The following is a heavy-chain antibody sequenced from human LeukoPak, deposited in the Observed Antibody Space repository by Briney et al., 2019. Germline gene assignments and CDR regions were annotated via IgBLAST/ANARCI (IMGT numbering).Heavy chain of an antibody. D-gene: IGHD3/OR15-3a*01. V-gene: IGHV1-8*01. CDR2: MNPNSGNT. CDR3: ARTVDWTLDY. J-gene: IGHJ4*02. CDR1: GYTFTSYD. Sequence: GASVKVSCKASGYTFTSYDINWVRQATGQGLEWMGWMNPNSGNTGYAQKLQGRVTMTTDTSTSTAYMELRSLRSDDTAVYYCARTVDWTLDYWGQGTLVTVSS.